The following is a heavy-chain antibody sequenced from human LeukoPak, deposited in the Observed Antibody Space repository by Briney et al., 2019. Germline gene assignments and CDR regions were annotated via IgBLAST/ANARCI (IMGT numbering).Heavy chain of an antibody. CDR2: ISGSGGST. V-gene: IGHV3-23*01. Sequence: QAGGSLRLSCAASGFTFSSYAMSWVRQAPGKGLEWVSAISGSGGSTYYADSVKGRFTISRDNSKNTLYLQMNSLRAEDTAVYYCAKSDVRYYYDSSGYYQASEPPLAFDIWGQGTMVTVSS. J-gene: IGHJ3*02. D-gene: IGHD3-22*01. CDR3: AKSDVRYYYDSSGYYQASEPPLAFDI. CDR1: GFTFSSYA.